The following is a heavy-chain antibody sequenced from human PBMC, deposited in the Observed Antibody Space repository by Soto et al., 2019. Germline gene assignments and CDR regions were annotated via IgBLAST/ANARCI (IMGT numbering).Heavy chain of an antibody. D-gene: IGHD3-10*01. V-gene: IGHV3-48*02. CDR2: ISRSSTGI. CDR1: GFTFSLYS. Sequence: EMQLVESGGGLVQRGGSLRLSCAASGFTFSLYSMSWVRQAPGKGLEWVSYISRSSTGIHYADSVKGRFTISRDDATNSMHLQMNSLRDGDTAVYYCARAVTWGLDVWGQGTTVSISS. J-gene: IGHJ6*02. CDR3: ARAVTWGLDV.